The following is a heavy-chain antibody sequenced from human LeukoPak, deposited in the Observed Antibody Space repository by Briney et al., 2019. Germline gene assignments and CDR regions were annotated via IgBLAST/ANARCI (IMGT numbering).Heavy chain of an antibody. Sequence: GASVKVSCKASGYTFTSYDINWVRQATGQGLEWMGWMNPNSGNTGYAQKFQGRVTMTRDTSTSTVYMEPSSLRSEDTAVYYCARVRGGSYGMDVWGQGTTVTVSS. CDR2: MNPNSGNT. J-gene: IGHJ6*02. V-gene: IGHV1-8*01. CDR1: GYTFTSYD. D-gene: IGHD3-10*01. CDR3: ARVRGGSYGMDV.